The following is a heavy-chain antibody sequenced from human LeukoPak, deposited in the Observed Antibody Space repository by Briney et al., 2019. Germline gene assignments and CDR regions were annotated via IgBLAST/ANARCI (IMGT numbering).Heavy chain of an antibody. Sequence: GGSLRLSCAASGFTFSSYGMHWVRQAPGKGLEWVAVIWYDGSNKYYADSVQGRFTISRDNSKNTLYLQMDSLRAEDTAVYYCAKDGYYGSGPLDYWGQGTLVTVSS. V-gene: IGHV3-33*06. J-gene: IGHJ4*02. CDR3: AKDGYYGSGPLDY. CDR1: GFTFSSYG. D-gene: IGHD3-10*01. CDR2: IWYDGSNK.